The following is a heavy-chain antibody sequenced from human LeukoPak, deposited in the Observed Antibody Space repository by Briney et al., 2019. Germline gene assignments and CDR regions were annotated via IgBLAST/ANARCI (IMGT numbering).Heavy chain of an antibody. V-gene: IGHV3-53*01. J-gene: IGHJ6*03. CDR2: IYSAGSI. CDR1: GFTVSSNS. Sequence: GGSLRLSCTVSGFTVSSNSMSWVRQAPGKGLEWVSFIYSAGSIYYSDSVKGRFTISIDNSKNTLYLQMNSLRAEDTAVYYCARVLSGRGSLYDYYYYMDVWGKGTTVTISS. D-gene: IGHD3-10*01. CDR3: ARVLSGRGSLYDYYYYMDV.